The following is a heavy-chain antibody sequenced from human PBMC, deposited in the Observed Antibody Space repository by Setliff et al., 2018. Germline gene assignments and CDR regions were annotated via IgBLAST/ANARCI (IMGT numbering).Heavy chain of an antibody. CDR3: ARIFDY. J-gene: IGHJ4*02. V-gene: IGHV4-4*07. CDR2: IYIGGSA. CDR1: GGSISSYY. Sequence: PSETLSLTCTVSGGSISSYYWSWIRQPAGKGLEWIGHIYIGGSANYNPSLKSRVTISVDTSKNQFSLKLISVTAADTAMYYCARIFDYWGQGTLVTVSS.